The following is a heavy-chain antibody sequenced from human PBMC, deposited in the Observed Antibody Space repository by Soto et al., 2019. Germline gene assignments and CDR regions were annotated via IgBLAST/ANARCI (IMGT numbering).Heavy chain of an antibody. CDR3: ASLGYCSGADCHGTR. CDR2: VHRSGST. CDR1: GGSINSNNW. J-gene: IGHJ4*01. V-gene: IGHV4-4*02. Sequence: QVQLQESGPGLMKPSGTLSLTCAVSGGSINSNNWWSWVRQPPGQGLEWIGEVHRSGSTNYNPSVRARVTISVDKFKNQFSLKLTSVTAADTAVYFCASLGYCSGADCHGTRWGQGILVTVSS. D-gene: IGHD2-8*02.